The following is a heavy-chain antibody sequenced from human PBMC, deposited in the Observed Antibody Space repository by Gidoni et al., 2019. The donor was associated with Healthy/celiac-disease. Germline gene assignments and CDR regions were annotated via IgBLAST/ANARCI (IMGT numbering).Heavy chain of an antibody. J-gene: IGHJ3*02. D-gene: IGHD3-22*01. CDR1: GFTFRSYA. Sequence: EVQLLESGGGLVQPGGSLRLSCAASGFTFRSYAMSWVRQAPGKGLEWVSAISGSGGSTYYADSVKGRFTISRDNSKNTLYLQMNSLRAEDTAVYYCAKDYTRYYYDLKDAFDIWGQGTMVTVSS. CDR3: AKDYTRYYYDLKDAFDI. V-gene: IGHV3-23*01. CDR2: ISGSGGST.